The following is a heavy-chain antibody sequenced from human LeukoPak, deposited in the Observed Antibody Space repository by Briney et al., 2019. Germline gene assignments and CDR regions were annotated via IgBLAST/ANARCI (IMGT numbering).Heavy chain of an antibody. Sequence: EASVKVSCKASGGTFSSYAISWVRQAPGQGLEWMGGTIPIFGTANYAQKFQGRVTITADESTSTAYMELSSLRSEDTAVYYCARDVVVPAAIYDAFDIWGQGTMVTVSS. V-gene: IGHV1-69*13. CDR1: GGTFSSYA. CDR2: TIPIFGTA. D-gene: IGHD2-2*01. CDR3: ARDVVVPAAIYDAFDI. J-gene: IGHJ3*02.